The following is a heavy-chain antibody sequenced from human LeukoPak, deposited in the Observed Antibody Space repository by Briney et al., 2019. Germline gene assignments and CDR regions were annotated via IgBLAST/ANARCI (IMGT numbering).Heavy chain of an antibody. CDR1: GFTYSHNG. CDR3: AKGLPYESRAYYDRLFDE. J-gene: IGHJ4*02. V-gene: IGHV3-30*02. Sequence: PGGSLRLSCVASGFTYSHNGMHWVRQAPGKGLEWVAFIQYDGNTIFYADSVKGRFTISRDNSKNTLYLQMNSLRVEDTAVYYCAKGLPYESRAYYDRLFDEWGQGTLVTVSS. D-gene: IGHD3-22*01. CDR2: IQYDGNTI.